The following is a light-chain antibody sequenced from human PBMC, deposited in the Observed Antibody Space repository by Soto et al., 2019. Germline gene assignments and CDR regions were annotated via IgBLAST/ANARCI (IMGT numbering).Light chain of an antibody. Sequence: QSALTQPASVSGSPGQSVTISCTGTSSDIGLYNYVSWYQQHPAKAPKLMVYDVTHRPSGVSHRFSGSKSGNTASLTISGLLVDDAAYYYCTSDTNSNALIFGGGTKVTVL. V-gene: IGLV2-14*01. CDR2: DVT. CDR3: TSDTNSNALI. J-gene: IGLJ2*01. CDR1: SSDIGLYNY.